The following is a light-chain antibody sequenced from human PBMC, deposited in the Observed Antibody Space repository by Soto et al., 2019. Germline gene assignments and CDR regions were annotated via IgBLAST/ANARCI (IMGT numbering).Light chain of an antibody. J-gene: IGKJ5*01. V-gene: IGKV1-5*01. CDR3: QHYTLYSAP. CDR2: DAS. CDR1: QSISSW. Sequence: DIQMTQSPSTLSASVGDRVTITCRASQSISSWLAWYQQKPGKAPKLLIYDASSLESGVPSRFSGSGSGTEFTLTINRLQADDFATYYCQHYTLYSAPFGQGTRV.